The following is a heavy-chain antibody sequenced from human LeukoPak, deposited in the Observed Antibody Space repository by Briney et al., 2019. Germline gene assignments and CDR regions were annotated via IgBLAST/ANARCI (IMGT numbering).Heavy chain of an antibody. Sequence: TGGSLRLSCAASGFTFDDYGMSWVRQAPGKGLEWVSGINWNGGSTGYADSVKGRFTISRDNAKNSLYLQMNSLRAEDTAMYYCARERKSGWLERTYNFDYGGQGTLVTVSS. CDR3: ARERKSGWLERTYNFDY. CDR1: GFTFDDYG. CDR2: INWNGGST. J-gene: IGHJ4*02. V-gene: IGHV3-20*04. D-gene: IGHD1-1*01.